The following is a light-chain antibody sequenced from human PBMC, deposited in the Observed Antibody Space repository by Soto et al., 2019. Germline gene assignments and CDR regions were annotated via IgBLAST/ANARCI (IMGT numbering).Light chain of an antibody. CDR3: QQYNNLPS. Sequence: EIVLTKSTGTLSLSPGERATLSCRASQTVSRNLAWYQQRPGQAPRLLIYDISNRATGVPARFSGSGSETEFTLTIRSLQSEDFAVYFCQQYNNLPSFGQGTLLAI. CDR1: QTVSRN. V-gene: IGKV3-15*01. CDR2: DIS. J-gene: IGKJ5*01.